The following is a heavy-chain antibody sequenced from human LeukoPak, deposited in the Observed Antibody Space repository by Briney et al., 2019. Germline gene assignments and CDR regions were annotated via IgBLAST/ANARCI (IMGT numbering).Heavy chain of an antibody. V-gene: IGHV1-8*01. CDR3: ARGSSGSLGRDY. D-gene: IGHD1-26*01. Sequence: GASVKVSCKASRYTFTSYDINWVRQATGQGLEWMGWMNPYSGNTGYVQKFQGRVTMTRDTSISTAYMELSSLRSDDTAVYFCARGSSGSLGRDYWGQGTLVTVSS. J-gene: IGHJ4*02. CDR2: MNPYSGNT. CDR1: RYTFTSYD.